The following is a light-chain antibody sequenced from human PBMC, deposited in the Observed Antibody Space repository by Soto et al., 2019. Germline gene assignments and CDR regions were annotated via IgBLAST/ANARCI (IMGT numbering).Light chain of an antibody. V-gene: IGKV3-11*01. CDR1: LSVSSY. CDR3: QQYGSSGT. Sequence: VVTQSPPTLSLSPGERATLSCRTSLSVSSYLAWYQQKPGQAPRLLIYDASNRATGIPARFTGSGSGTDFNLTISTLEPEDFAVYYCQQYGSSGTFGQGTKVDVK. CDR2: DAS. J-gene: IGKJ1*01.